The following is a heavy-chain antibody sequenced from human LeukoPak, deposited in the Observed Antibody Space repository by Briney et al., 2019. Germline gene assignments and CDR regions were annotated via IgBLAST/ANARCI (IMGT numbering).Heavy chain of an antibody. V-gene: IGHV1-69*04. J-gene: IGHJ4*02. CDR3: AREAYYDILTGYPPFDY. CDR2: IIPILGIA. CDR1: GRTFSSYT. D-gene: IGHD3-9*01. Sequence: SVKVSCKASGRTFSSYTISWVRQAPGQGLEWMGRIIPILGIANYAQKFQGRVTITADKSTSTAYMELSSLRSEDTAVYYCAREAYYDILTGYPPFDYWGQGTLVTVSS.